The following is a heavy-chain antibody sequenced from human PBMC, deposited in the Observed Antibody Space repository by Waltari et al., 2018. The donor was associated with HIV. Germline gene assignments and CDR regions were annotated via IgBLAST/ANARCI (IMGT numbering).Heavy chain of an antibody. Sequence: QLQLQESGPGLVKPSETLSLTCTVSGGSISSRSYYWGWIRQPPGKGLEWIGSIYYSGSTYYNPSLKSRVTISVDTSKNQFSLKLSSVTAADTAVYYCATRPGSYSGLAGIDYWGQGTLVTVSS. CDR2: IYYSGST. D-gene: IGHD3-10*01. J-gene: IGHJ4*02. CDR1: GGSISSRSYY. CDR3: ATRPGSYSGLAGIDY. V-gene: IGHV4-39*07.